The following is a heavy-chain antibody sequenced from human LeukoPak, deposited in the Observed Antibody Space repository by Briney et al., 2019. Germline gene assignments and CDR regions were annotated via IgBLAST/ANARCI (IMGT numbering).Heavy chain of an antibody. J-gene: IGHJ4*03. V-gene: IGHV3-48*02. D-gene: IGHD3-9*01. CDR1: GFTFSSYV. CDR2: ISTTTSTI. CDR3: ARNHFEDY. Sequence: PGGSLRLSCAASGFTFSSYVMNWVRQAPGKGLEWVSYISTTTSTIYYADSVKGRFTISRDNAKNSLYLQMNSLRDEDTAVYYCARNHFEDYWGQGTTVTVSS.